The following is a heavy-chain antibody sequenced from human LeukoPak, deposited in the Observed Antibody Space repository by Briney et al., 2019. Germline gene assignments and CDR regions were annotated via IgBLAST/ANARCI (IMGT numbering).Heavy chain of an antibody. J-gene: IGHJ5*02. CDR2: ISGSSSTI. CDR3: TRLFLPAAA. D-gene: IGHD2-2*01. Sequence: QPGGSLRLSCVASGFTFSSYSMNWVRQAPGKGLEWVSYISGSSSTIYYADSVKGRFTISRGNAKNSLYLQMNSLRADDTAVYYCTRLFLPAAAWGQGTQVTVSS. CDR1: GFTFSSYS. V-gene: IGHV3-48*01.